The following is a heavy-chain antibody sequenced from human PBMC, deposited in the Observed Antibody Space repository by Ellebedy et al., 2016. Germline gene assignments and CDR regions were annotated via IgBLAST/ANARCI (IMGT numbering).Heavy chain of an antibody. V-gene: IGHV4-4*07. CDR2: MFTSGST. D-gene: IGHD5-12*01. J-gene: IGHJ3*02. CDR1: GDSISNYF. CDR3: ARSLREGSGYDFGLEI. Sequence: SETLSLXXAVSGDSISNYFWTWIRQPAGKGLEWIGRMFTSGSTNYNPSLRSRATLSLHTSTNQFSLTLTSVTAADTAVYYCARSLREGSGYDFGLEIWGLGTTVTVS.